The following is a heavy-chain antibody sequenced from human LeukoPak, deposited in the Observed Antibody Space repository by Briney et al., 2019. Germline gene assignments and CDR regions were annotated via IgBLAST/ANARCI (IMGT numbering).Heavy chain of an antibody. D-gene: IGHD5-18*01. CDR3: ARVNTAMARNFDY. V-gene: IGHV4-34*01. J-gene: IGHJ4*02. Sequence: KASETLSLTCAVYGGSFSGYYWSWIRQPPGKGLEWIGEIYHSGSTNYNPSLKSRVTISVDKSKNQFSLKLSSVTAADTAVYYCARVNTAMARNFDYWGQGTLVTVSS. CDR1: GGSFSGYY. CDR2: IYHSGST.